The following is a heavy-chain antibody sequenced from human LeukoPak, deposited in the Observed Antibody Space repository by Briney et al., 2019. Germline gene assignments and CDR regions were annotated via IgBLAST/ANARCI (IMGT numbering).Heavy chain of an antibody. CDR1: GYSFTSNW. V-gene: IGHV5-51*01. Sequence: GESLKISCKGSGYSFTSNWIAWVRQMPGKGLEWMGIIYPGDSDTRYSPSFQGQVTISADKSISTAYLQWSSLKASDTAMYYCARGEMRYCSGGYCYDYCGQGTLVTVSS. CDR2: IYPGDSDT. D-gene: IGHD2-15*01. J-gene: IGHJ4*02. CDR3: ARGEMRYCSGGYCYDY.